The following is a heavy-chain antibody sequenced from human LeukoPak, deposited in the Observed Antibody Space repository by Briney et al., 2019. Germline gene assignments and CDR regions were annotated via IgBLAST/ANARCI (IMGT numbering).Heavy chain of an antibody. CDR2: IRYDGSNK. CDR1: GFTFSSYG. V-gene: IGHV3-30*02. D-gene: IGHD1-14*01. J-gene: IGHJ1*01. CDR3: AKSSIARTQYFQH. Sequence: GRSLRLSCAASGFTFSSYGMHWVRQAPGKGLEWVAFIRYDGSNKYYADSVKGRFTISRDNSKNTLYLQMNSLRAEDTAVYYCAKSSIARTQYFQHWGQGTLVTVSS.